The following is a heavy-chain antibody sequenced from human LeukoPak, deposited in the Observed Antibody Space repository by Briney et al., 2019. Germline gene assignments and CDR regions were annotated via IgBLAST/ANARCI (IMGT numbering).Heavy chain of an antibody. CDR1: GFTFSSYW. J-gene: IGHJ4*02. CDR2: IKQDGSEK. D-gene: IGHD3-10*01. V-gene: IGHV3-7*01. Sequence: PGGSLRLSCAASGFTFSSYWLSWVRHAPGKGLEWVANIKQDGSEKYYVDSVKGRFTISRDNAKNSLYLQMNSLRAEDTAVYYCARDLLEAYYGSGSYSAYWGQGTLVTVSS. CDR3: ARDLLEAYYGSGSYSAY.